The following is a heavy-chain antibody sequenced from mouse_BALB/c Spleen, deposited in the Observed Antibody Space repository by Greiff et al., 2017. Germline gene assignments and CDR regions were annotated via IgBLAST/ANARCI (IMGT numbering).Heavy chain of an antibody. CDR3: AREAPYYYAMDY. V-gene: IGHV3-5*02. J-gene: IGHJ4*01. CDR1: GISITTGNYR. Sequence: EVKLMESGPGLVKPSQTVSLTCTVTGISITTGNYRWSWIRQFPGNKLEWIGYIYYSGTITYNPSLTSRTTITRDTSKNQFFLEMNSLTAEDTATYYCAREAPYYYAMDYWGQGTSVTVSS. CDR2: IYYSGTI.